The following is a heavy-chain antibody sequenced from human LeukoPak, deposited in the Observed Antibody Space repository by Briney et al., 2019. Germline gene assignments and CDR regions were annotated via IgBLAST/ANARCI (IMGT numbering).Heavy chain of an antibody. D-gene: IGHD4-17*01. J-gene: IGHJ4*02. CDR1: GFTFSSNW. CDR2: IKQDGSEK. CDR3: ARVQSYGDYRY. V-gene: IGHV3-7*01. Sequence: PGGSLRVSCAASGFTFSSNWMSCVRQAPGKGLEWVANIKQDGSEKYYVDSVKGRFTISRDNAKNSLYLQMNSLRAEDTAVYYCARVQSYGDYRYWGQGTLVTVSS.